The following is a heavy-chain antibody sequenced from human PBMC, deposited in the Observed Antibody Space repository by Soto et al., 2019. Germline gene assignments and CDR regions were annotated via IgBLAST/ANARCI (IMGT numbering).Heavy chain of an antibody. CDR3: ARMVDSGLWFGAFDY. D-gene: IGHD3-10*01. V-gene: IGHV4-31*03. CDR1: GGSISSGGYY. Sequence: QVQLQESGPGLVKPSQTLSLTCTVSGGSISSGGYYWSWIRHHPGKGLEWIRYIYYSGSTYYNPSLKSRVTISVDTSKNQFSLKLSSVTAADTAVYYCARMVDSGLWFGAFDYRGQGTLVTVSS. J-gene: IGHJ4*02. CDR2: IYYSGST.